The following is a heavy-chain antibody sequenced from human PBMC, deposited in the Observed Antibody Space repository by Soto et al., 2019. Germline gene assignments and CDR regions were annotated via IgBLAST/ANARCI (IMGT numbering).Heavy chain of an antibody. J-gene: IGHJ4*02. Sequence: ASVKVSCKASGDTITASYIHWVRQAPGQGFEWMGWTNPKSGGTKYPQKFQGRVTMTRDTSLSTVYMTLTRLTSDDTAVYYCARDLAKGGGSAGFDYWGQGTLVTVSS. CDR1: GDTITASY. D-gene: IGHD1-26*01. CDR3: ARDLAKGGGSAGFDY. V-gene: IGHV1-2*02. CDR2: TNPKSGGT.